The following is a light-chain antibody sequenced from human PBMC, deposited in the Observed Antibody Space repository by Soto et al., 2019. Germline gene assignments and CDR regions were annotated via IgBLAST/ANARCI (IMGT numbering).Light chain of an antibody. Sequence: EVVLTQSPCTLSSSPWDRSTLSCRASQSVPGSDVAWYQQKPGQAPRLLIYDVSSRATGTPERFSGSGSGTDFTLNIGRLEPEDFAVYYCQQYGTSPLTFGGGTKVDIK. J-gene: IGKJ4*01. CDR1: QSVPGSD. V-gene: IGKV3-20*01. CDR2: DVS. CDR3: QQYGTSPLT.